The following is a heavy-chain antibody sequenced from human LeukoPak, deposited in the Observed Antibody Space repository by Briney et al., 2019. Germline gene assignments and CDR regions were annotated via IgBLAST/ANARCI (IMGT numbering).Heavy chain of an antibody. J-gene: IGHJ4*02. Sequence: HPGRSLRLSCAASGFSFSTYGIHWVRQAPGKGLEWVAVIWSDGSHKYYADSVKGRFTISRDNSKSTLFLLMNSLGAEDTAVYYCARASGPFDDWGQGTLVTVSS. CDR3: ARASGPFDD. V-gene: IGHV3-33*01. D-gene: IGHD6-19*01. CDR2: IWSDGSHK. CDR1: GFSFSTYG.